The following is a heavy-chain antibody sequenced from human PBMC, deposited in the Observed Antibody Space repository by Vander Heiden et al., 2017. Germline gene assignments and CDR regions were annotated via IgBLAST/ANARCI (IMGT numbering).Heavy chain of an antibody. Sequence: QLQLQESGPGLVKPSETLSLTCTVSGGSISSSRYYWGCTRQPPGKGLEWIGSIYYSGSTYYNPSLKSRVTISVDTSKNQFSLKLSSVTAADTAVYYCASYPLSALGTDSSSAADYWGQGTLVTVSS. CDR2: IYYSGST. J-gene: IGHJ4*02. D-gene: IGHD6-6*01. CDR3: ASYPLSALGTDSSSAADY. CDR1: GGSISSSRYY. V-gene: IGHV4-39*01.